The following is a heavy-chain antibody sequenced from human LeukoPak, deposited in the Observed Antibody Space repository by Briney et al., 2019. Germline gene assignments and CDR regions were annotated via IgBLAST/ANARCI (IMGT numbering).Heavy chain of an antibody. V-gene: IGHV1-69*05. CDR1: GGTFSSYA. CDR2: IIPIFGTA. J-gene: IGHJ5*02. CDR3: ARGGICCSGGSCYSESWFDP. Sequence: SVKVSCKASGGTFSSYAISWVRQAPGQGLEWMGRIIPIFGTANYAQKFQGRVTITTDESTSTAYMELSSLRSEDTAVYYCARGGICCSGGSCYSESWFDPWGQGTLVTVSS. D-gene: IGHD2-15*01.